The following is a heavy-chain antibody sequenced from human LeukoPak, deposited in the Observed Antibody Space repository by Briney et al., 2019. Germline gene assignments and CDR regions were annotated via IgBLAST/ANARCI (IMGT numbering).Heavy chain of an antibody. CDR1: GFTFSSYA. CDR2: ISYDGSNK. CDR3: ARGYFGY. Sequence: GGSLRLSCAASGFTFSSYAMHWVRQAPGKGLEWVAVISYDGSNKYYADSVKGRFTISRDNSKNTLYLQMNGLGAEDTAVYYCARGYFGYWGQGTLVTVSS. J-gene: IGHJ4*02. V-gene: IGHV3-30*04.